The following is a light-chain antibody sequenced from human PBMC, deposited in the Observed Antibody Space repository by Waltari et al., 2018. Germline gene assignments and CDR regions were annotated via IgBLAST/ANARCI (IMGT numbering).Light chain of an antibody. J-gene: IGLJ2*01. CDR1: SSDVGSYKF. V-gene: IGLV2-23*01. CDR3: CSYAGSSPHVI. CDR2: GGS. Sequence: QSALTQPASVSGSPGQSITISCTGSSSDVGSYKFVSWYQQHPGKAPQLMIYGGSQRRSGVSNRLSGSKSGNTASLTISGLRAEDEADYYCCSYAGSSPHVIFGGGTKLTVL.